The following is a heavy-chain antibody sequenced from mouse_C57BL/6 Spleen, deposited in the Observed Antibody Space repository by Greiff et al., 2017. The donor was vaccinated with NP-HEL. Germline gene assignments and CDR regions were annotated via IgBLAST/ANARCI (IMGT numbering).Heavy chain of an antibody. V-gene: IGHV5-4*03. Sequence: EVKLMESGGGLVKPGGSLKLSCAASGFTFSSYAMSWVRQTPEKRLEWVATISDGGSYTYYPDNVKGRFTISRDNAKNNLYLQMSHLKSEDTAMYYCARAPYDYDGGYYAMDYWGQGTSVTVSS. CDR3: ARAPYDYDGGYYAMDY. CDR2: ISDGGSYT. D-gene: IGHD2-4*01. CDR1: GFTFSSYA. J-gene: IGHJ4*01.